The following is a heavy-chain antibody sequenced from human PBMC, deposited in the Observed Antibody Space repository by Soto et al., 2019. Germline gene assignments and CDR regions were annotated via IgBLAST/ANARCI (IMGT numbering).Heavy chain of an antibody. CDR3: ARDSGYSSSWSDY. Sequence: QVKLVESGGGVVQPGRSLRLSCAASGFTCSSNGMHWVRQAPGKGLEWMAVIWYDGSNKYYADSVKGRFTISRDNSKNTLYLQMNSLRAEDTAVYYCARDSGYSSSWSDYWGQGTLVTVSS. J-gene: IGHJ4*02. CDR1: GFTCSSNG. D-gene: IGHD6-13*01. V-gene: IGHV3-33*01. CDR2: IWYDGSNK.